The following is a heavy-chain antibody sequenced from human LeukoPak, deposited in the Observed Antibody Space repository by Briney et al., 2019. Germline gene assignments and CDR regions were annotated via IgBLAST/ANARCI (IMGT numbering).Heavy chain of an antibody. CDR2: IFHEGLT. Sequence: SGTLSLTCTVSSGSISTNNWWSWVRQSPAKGLEWIGEIFHEGLTNYNPSLKSRATISIDKSKSQFSLRLTSVTAADTAVYYCARGQEEWGLLHRAVNFDYWGQGTLVTVSS. V-gene: IGHV4-4*02. CDR1: SGSISTNNW. D-gene: IGHD1-26*01. J-gene: IGHJ4*02. CDR3: ARGQEEWGLLHRAVNFDY.